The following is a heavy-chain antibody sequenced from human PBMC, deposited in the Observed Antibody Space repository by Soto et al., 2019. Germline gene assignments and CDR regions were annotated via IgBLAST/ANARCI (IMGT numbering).Heavy chain of an antibody. V-gene: IGHV1-8*01. J-gene: IGHJ6*02. Sequence: ASVRVSCNASGYTFTSYDINWVRQATGQGLEWMGWMNPNSGNTGYAQKFQGRVTMTRNTSISTAYMELSSLRSEDTAVYYCARVGAGGAYYYYGMDVWGQGTTVTVSS. CDR3: ARVGAGGAYYYYGMDV. CDR2: MNPNSGNT. CDR1: GYTFTSYD. D-gene: IGHD3-16*01.